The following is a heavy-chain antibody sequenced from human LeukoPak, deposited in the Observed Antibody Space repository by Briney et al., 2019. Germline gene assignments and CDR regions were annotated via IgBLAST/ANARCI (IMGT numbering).Heavy chain of an antibody. J-gene: IGHJ4*02. V-gene: IGHV3-21*01. CDR2: ISSSSSYI. D-gene: IGHD3-16*02. CDR1: GFTFSSYS. Sequence: PGGSLRLSCAASGFTFSSYSMNWVRQAPGKGLEWVSSISSSSSYIYYADSVKGRFTISRDNAKNSLYLQMNSLRAEDTAVYYCARDYDYVWGSYRSYFDYWGQGTLVTVSS. CDR3: ARDYDYVWGSYRSYFDY.